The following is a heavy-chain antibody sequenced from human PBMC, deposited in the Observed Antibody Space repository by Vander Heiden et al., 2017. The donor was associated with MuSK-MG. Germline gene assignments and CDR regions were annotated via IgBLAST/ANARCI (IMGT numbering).Heavy chain of an antibody. D-gene: IGHD4-17*01. CDR2: INPNSGAT. Sequence: QVQLVQSGPEVKKPGASVKVSCKASGYNIIGNYMHWVRQAPGRGPEWMGSINPNSGATTYAQKFQGRVTMTRELSISTVFMEIHSLTSDDTAAYYCARDEVNDYGWRWFDPWGQGTLVTVS. CDR1: GYNIIGNY. V-gene: IGHV1-2*02. J-gene: IGHJ5*02. CDR3: ARDEVNDYGWRWFDP.